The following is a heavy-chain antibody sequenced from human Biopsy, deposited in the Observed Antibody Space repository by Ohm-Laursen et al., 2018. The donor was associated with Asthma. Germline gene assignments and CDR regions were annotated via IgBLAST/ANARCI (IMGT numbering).Heavy chain of an antibody. CDR3: VRAVRNEQWLDPFDY. J-gene: IGHJ4*02. V-gene: IGHV4-59*01. D-gene: IGHD6-19*01. Sequence: SETLSLTCSVYGGYISSFYWSWIRRSPAKGLDWMWYGYWTWSTNYNPSLKSRVTMSVDTSKNRIFMELNSVTAADTAIYYCVRAVRNEQWLDPFDYWGQGKTVSVSS. CDR1: GGYISSFY. CDR2: GYWTWST.